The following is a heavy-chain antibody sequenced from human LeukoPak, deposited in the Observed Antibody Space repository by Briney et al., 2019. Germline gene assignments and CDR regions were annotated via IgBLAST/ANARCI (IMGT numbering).Heavy chain of an antibody. V-gene: IGHV3-33*01. Sequence: GGSLRLSCAASGFTFSDYGMHCVRQAPGKGLEWVAVIWYDGSNKYYADSVKGRFTISRDNSRNTLYLQMNSLRAEDTAVYYCVRELPPVVQYYFDYWGPGTLVTVSS. CDR3: VRELPPVVQYYFDY. J-gene: IGHJ4*02. D-gene: IGHD3-22*01. CDR2: IWYDGSNK. CDR1: GFTFSDYG.